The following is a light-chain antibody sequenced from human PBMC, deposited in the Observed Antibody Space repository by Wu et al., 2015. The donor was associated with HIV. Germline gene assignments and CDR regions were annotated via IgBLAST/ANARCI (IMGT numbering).Light chain of an antibody. CDR1: QSVGSNA. Sequence: IVLTQSPGTLSLSPGERATLSCRASQSVGSNALAWYQHRPGQPPTLLIYRTSTRATDIPDRFSGSGSGTEFTLTISRLEPEDFAVYYCQQYGSSPRTFGQGTEGGN. CDR2: RTS. CDR3: QQYGSSPRT. V-gene: IGKV3-20*01. J-gene: IGKJ1*01.